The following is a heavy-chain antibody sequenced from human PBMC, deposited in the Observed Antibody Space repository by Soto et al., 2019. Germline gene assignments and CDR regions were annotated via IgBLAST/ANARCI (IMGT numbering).Heavy chain of an antibody. D-gene: IGHD4-17*01. V-gene: IGHV2-5*02. Sequence: QITLKESGPTLVKPTQTLTLTCTFSGFSLSAHGVGVGWIRQPPGKALEWLALIYRDDDKRYSPSLKSTLTISTDPPKNQVVLTLTTMVPVDTATYFCAHSDYGAYFDYWGQGTLVTVSS. CDR3: AHSDYGAYFDY. CDR1: GFSLSAHGVG. CDR2: IYRDDDK. J-gene: IGHJ4*02.